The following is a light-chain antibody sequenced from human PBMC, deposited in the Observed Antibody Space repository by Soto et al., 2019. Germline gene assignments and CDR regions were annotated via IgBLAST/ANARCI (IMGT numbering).Light chain of an antibody. J-gene: IGKJ3*01. CDR3: QKYSSVPV. V-gene: IGKV1-27*01. CDR1: QGISNY. Sequence: DIQMTQSPSSLSASVGDRVTITCRASQGISNYVAWYQQKPGKPPKLLIYAASTLHSGVPSRFSGSGSGTAFTLTINSLQPEDVATYSCQKYSSVPVFGPGTKVDIK. CDR2: AAS.